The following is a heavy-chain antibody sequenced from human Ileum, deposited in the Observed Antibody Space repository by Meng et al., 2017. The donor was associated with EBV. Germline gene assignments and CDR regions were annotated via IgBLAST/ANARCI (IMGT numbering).Heavy chain of an antibody. CDR2: MSYTGST. J-gene: IGHJ4*02. CDR3: ARERGGGDRGIQ. V-gene: IGHV4-61*08. Sequence: QAHVQESGPGLVKLSETLSLTCSVSNGSVSSYGYSWTWIRQPPGKGLEWIGYMSYTGSTNYKSTLKSRVTISVDKSKNQFSLKLSSVTAADTAVYYCARERGGGDRGIQWGQGTLVTVSS. D-gene: IGHD2-21*02. CDR1: NGSVSSYGYS.